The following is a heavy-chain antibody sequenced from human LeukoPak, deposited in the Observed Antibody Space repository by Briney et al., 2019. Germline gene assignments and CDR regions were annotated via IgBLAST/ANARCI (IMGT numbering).Heavy chain of an antibody. CDR2: INAGNGNT. V-gene: IGHV1-3*01. D-gene: IGHD3-10*01. CDR1: GYTFTSYA. CDR3: AIKGLWFGELSGAFDS. J-gene: IGHJ3*02. Sequence: ASVKVSCKASGYTFTSYAMHWVRQAPGQRLEWMGWINAGNGNTKYSQKFQGRVSITRDTSASTAYMELSSLRSEDTAVYYCAIKGLWFGELSGAFDSWGQGTMVTVSS.